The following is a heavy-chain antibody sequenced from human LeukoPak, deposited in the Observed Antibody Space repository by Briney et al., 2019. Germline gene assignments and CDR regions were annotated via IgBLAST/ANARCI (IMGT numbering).Heavy chain of an antibody. D-gene: IGHD2-2*01. CDR3: ARAPPYCSSTSCPSLN. CDR2: ISAYNGNT. Sequence: ASVKVSCTASGYTFTSYGISWVRQAPGQGLEWMGWISAYNGNTNYAQKLQGRVTMTTDTSTSTAYMELRSLRSDDTAVYYCARAPPYCSSTSCPSLNWGQGTLVTVSS. J-gene: IGHJ4*02. CDR1: GYTFTSYG. V-gene: IGHV1-18*01.